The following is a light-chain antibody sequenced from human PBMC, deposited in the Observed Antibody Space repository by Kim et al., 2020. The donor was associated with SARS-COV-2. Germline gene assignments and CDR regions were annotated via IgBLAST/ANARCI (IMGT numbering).Light chain of an antibody. Sequence: GRSITCSCAGTRSGVGGYTDVSWYQQHPGKAPKLMIYDVTTRPSGVSNRFSGSKSGNTASLTISGLQAEDEADYYCSSYTSSSTYVFGTGTKVTVL. CDR3: SSYTSSSTYV. CDR1: RSGVGGYTD. V-gene: IGLV2-14*04. J-gene: IGLJ1*01. CDR2: DVT.